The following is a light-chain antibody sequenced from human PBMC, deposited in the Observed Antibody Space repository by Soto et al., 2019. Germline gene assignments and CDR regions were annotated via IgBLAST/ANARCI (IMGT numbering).Light chain of an antibody. V-gene: IGLV2-14*01. J-gene: IGLJ1*01. CDR1: SSDIGGYDY. CDR2: EVR. CDR3: CSYTRTSNHYF. Sequence: SVLTQPASLSVSPGQSITISFTGTSSDIGGYDYVSWYQQRPGKAPKLMIYEVRYRPSGVSNRFSGSKSGNTASLTISGLQAEDEAVYYCCSYTRTSNHYFFGSGTKVTVL.